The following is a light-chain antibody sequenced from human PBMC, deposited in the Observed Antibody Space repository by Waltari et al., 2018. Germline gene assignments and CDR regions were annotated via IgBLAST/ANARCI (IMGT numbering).Light chain of an antibody. CDR1: QNITSNY. Sequence: EIVLTQSPGTLSLSPGERATLSCRASQNITSNYLAWYQQKPGQAPRLLINAASSRATGIPDRFSGSGSVTDFTLSISRLETQDFAVYYCQQYDNSPHTFGLGTKLEIK. CDR2: AAS. CDR3: QQYDNSPHT. J-gene: IGKJ2*01. V-gene: IGKV3-20*01.